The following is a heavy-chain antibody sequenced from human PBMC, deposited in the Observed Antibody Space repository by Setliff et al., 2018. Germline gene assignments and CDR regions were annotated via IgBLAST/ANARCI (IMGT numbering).Heavy chain of an antibody. CDR3: VREGVDRRSSTDYRYYMDV. J-gene: IGHJ6*03. Sequence: GASVKVSCKASGATFSSHGISWARQAPGQGLEWMGGTIPMFGTTEYAQKFQGRLTIITDESTNTAFMQLSSLRSDDTAVYYCVREGVDRRSSTDYRYYMDVWGKGTTVTVSS. CDR1: GATFSSHG. CDR2: TIPMFGTT. V-gene: IGHV1-69*05. D-gene: IGHD6-6*01.